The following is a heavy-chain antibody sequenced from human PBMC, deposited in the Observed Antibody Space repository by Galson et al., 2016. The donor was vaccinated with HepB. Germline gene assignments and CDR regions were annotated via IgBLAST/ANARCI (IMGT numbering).Heavy chain of an antibody. CDR2: IYSSGKP. CDR3: ARAGWELPTGDAFDI. Sequence: SETLSLTCTVSGGSVSNNSYYWSWIRQPPGKGLEWIGYIYSSGKPHSNPSLKRRVTIPVDTSKNQLSLQLNPVTAADTAVYYCARAGWELPTGDAFDIWGQGTMVAVSS. V-gene: IGHV4-61*01. D-gene: IGHD1-26*01. J-gene: IGHJ3*02. CDR1: GGSVSNNSYY.